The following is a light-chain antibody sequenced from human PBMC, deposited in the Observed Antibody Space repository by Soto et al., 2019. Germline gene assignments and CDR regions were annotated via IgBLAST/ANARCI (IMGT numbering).Light chain of an antibody. CDR1: TGDVGAYNF. CDR3: CSYAGSVTWV. J-gene: IGLJ3*02. CDR2: DAT. V-gene: IGLV2-11*01. Sequence: QSVLTQPRSVSGSPGQSVTISCTGTTGDVGAYNFVSWYQQHPGKAPKLMIYDATKRPSGVPDRFSASKSGSTASLTISGLQAEDEADYYCCSYAGSVTWVFGGGTKLTVL.